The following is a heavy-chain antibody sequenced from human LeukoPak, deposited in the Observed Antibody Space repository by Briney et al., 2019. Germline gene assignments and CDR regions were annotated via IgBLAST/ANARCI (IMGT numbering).Heavy chain of an antibody. CDR3: AKDAPEYGDSYFDC. V-gene: IGHV3-33*06. Sequence: GGSLRLSCAASGFTFSSYGMHWVRQAPGKGLEWAAVIWNDGSHEYYADSEKGRFTISRDNSRNTVYLQMNSLRAEDTAVYYCAKDAPEYGDSYFDCWRQGTLLTVSS. CDR1: GFTFSSYG. CDR2: IWNDGSHE. J-gene: IGHJ4*02. D-gene: IGHD4-17*01.